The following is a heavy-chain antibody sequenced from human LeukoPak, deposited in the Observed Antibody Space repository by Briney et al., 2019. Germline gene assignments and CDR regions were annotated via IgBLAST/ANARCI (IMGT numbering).Heavy chain of an antibody. CDR2: ISSNGGST. CDR3: ARERDADCSSTSCYSPFDC. J-gene: IGHJ4*02. D-gene: IGHD2-2*01. Sequence: PGGSLRLSCAASGFTFSSYAMHWVRQAPGKGLEYVSAISSNGGSTYYANSVKGRFTISRDNSKNTLYLQMGSLRAEDMAVYYCARERDADCSSTSCYSPFDCWGQGTLVTVSS. CDR1: GFTFSSYA. V-gene: IGHV3-64*01.